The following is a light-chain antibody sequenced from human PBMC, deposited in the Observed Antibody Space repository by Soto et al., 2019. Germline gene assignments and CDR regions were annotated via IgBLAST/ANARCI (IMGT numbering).Light chain of an antibody. CDR1: QSVSSY. CDR2: DVF. CDR3: QQRSNWPLT. Sequence: EIVLTQSPATPSLSPGERATLSCRASQSVSSYLAWYQQKHGQAPRLLIYDVFNRATGIPARFSGSGSGTDFTLTISSLEPEDFAVYYCQQRSNWPLTFGGGTNVEIK. J-gene: IGKJ4*01. V-gene: IGKV3-11*01.